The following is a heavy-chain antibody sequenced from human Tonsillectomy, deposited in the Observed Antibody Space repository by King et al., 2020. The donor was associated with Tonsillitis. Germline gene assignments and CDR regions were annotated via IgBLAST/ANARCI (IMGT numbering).Heavy chain of an antibody. V-gene: IGHV3-9*01. Sequence: DVQLVESGGGLVQPGRSLRLSCVASGFTFHDYAMHWVRQAPVKGLEWVSGISLNSCTIAYADSVRCRFTVSRDSAKNSLFLQMNSLRVEDTALYYCAKAGDTGYDHHNWFDPWGQGTLVTVSS. CDR2: ISLNSCTI. D-gene: IGHD5-12*01. CDR1: GFTFHDYA. J-gene: IGHJ5*02. CDR3: AKAGDTGYDHHNWFDP.